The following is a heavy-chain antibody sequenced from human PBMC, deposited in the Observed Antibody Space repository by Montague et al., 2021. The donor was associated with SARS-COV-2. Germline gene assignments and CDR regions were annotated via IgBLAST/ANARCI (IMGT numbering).Heavy chain of an antibody. D-gene: IGHD2-2*01. V-gene: IGHV4-39*01. Sequence: SETLSPTCTVSGGSISSSSYYWGWIRQPPGKGLEWIGSIYYSGSTYYXPSLKSRVTISVDTSKNQFSLKLSSVTAADTAVYYCARQGDQLLLEYWFDPWGRGTLVTVSS. CDR1: GGSISSSSYY. CDR3: ARQGDQLLLEYWFDP. J-gene: IGHJ5*02. CDR2: IYYSGST.